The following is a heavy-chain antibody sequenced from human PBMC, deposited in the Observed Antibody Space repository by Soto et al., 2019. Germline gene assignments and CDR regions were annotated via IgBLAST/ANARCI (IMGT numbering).Heavy chain of an antibody. CDR1: GGTFSSYT. V-gene: IGHV1-69*02. CDR3: ARGGRAKVVPAATTYYYYMDV. J-gene: IGHJ6*03. D-gene: IGHD2-2*01. CDR2: IIPILGIA. Sequence: QVQLVQSGAEVKKPGSSVKVSCKASGGTFSSYTISWVRQAPGQGLEWMGRIIPILGIANYAQKFQGRVTITADKSTSTAYMELSSLRSEDTAVYYCARGGRAKVVPAATTYYYYMDVWGKGTTVTVSS.